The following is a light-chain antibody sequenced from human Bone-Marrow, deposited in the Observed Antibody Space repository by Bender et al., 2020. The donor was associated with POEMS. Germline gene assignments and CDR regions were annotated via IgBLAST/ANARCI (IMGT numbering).Light chain of an antibody. CDR1: STDVGGHNF. V-gene: IGLV2-14*01. J-gene: IGLJ2*01. Sequence: QSALTQPASVSGSPGQSITISCTGSSTDVGGHNFVSWYQHHPGKAPKLILYGVRNRPSGVSPRFSGSKSENTASLTISGLQVEDEATYYCYSYTSTSRRVFGGGTKLTVL. CDR2: GVR. CDR3: YSYTSTSRRV.